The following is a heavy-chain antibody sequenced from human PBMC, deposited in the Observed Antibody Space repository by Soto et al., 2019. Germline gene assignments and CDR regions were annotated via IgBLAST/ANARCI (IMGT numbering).Heavy chain of an antibody. V-gene: IGHV4-59*12. CDR3: ARETYGDYVGYFDP. D-gene: IGHD4-17*01. CDR1: GVSISNDY. Sequence: SETLSLTCSVSGVSISNDYWTWIRQPPGKGQEWIGYIYYSGSTNYNPSLKSRVIISVDRSKNQFSLKVRSVTAADTAVYFCARETYGDYVGYFDPWGQGIRFTVSS. CDR2: IYYSGST. J-gene: IGHJ5*02.